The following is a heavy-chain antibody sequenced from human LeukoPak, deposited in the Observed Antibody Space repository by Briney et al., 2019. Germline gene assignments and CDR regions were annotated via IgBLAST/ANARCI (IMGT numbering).Heavy chain of an antibody. CDR3: AGIDDHGDYVTSASTVLIDY. CDR1: GFTSSSYG. J-gene: IGHJ4*02. Sequence: PGASLRPSCAASGFTSSSYGRHWVCQPPGKGLEWGAVISYDGSNKYYADSVNGRSTTARDNTKNTLYLQMNSLRAEDTAVYYCAGIDDHGDYVTSASTVLIDYWGQGTLVTVSS. CDR2: ISYDGSNK. V-gene: IGHV3-30*03. D-gene: IGHD4-17*01.